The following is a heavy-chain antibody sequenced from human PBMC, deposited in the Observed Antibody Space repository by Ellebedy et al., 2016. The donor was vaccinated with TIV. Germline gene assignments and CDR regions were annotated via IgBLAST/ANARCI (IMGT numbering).Heavy chain of an antibody. CDR1: GGSITITNW. V-gene: IGHV4-4*02. Sequence: GSLRLSCAVSGGSITITNWWSWVRQSPGKGLEWIGEIYHSGSTTYNPSLTSRVTISVDKSKNQFSLKLTSVTAADTAVYYCATLTGEYYDSSGYFYTWGQGTLVTVSS. CDR3: ATLTGEYYDSSGYFYT. D-gene: IGHD3-22*01. J-gene: IGHJ4*02. CDR2: IYHSGST.